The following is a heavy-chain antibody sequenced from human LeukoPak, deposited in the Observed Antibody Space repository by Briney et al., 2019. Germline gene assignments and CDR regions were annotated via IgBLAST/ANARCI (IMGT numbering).Heavy chain of an antibody. CDR1: GGSISSGSYY. V-gene: IGHV4-61*02. J-gene: IGHJ6*03. D-gene: IGHD3-22*01. CDR2: IYTSGST. Sequence: PSQTLSLTCTVSGGSISSGSYYWSWIRQPAGKGLGWIGRIYTSGSTNYNPSLKSRVTISVDTSKNQFSLKLSSVTAADTAVYYCAEFRTDRNYYMDVWGKGTTVTVSS. CDR3: AEFRTDRNYYMDV.